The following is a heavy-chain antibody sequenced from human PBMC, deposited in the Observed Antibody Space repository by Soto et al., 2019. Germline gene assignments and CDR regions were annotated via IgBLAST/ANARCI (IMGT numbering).Heavy chain of an antibody. CDR3: ARSGDNYNVLDY. J-gene: IGHJ4*02. CDR1: GFSISDHS. CDR2: SSNSGTFT. V-gene: IGHV3-11*05. D-gene: IGHD3-10*02. Sequence: QVQLVESGGGLVQPGGSLRLTCAASGFSISDHSMSWIRQAPGKGLEWVSYSSNSGTFTKYADSVKGRFSISRDNAKNSLYLEINSLRGEDTAIYYCARSGDNYNVLDYWGQGTPVTVSS.